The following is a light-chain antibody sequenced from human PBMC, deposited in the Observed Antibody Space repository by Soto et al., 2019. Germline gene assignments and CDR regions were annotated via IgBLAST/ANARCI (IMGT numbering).Light chain of an antibody. CDR3: SSYTSSSAFYV. Sequence: QSVLTQPASVSGSPGQSITISCTGTSSDVGGFNYVSWYQQHPGKAPKLMIYEVIHRPSGVSIRFSGSKSANTAALAISGLQAEDEADYYCSSYTSSSAFYVFGTGTKLTVL. CDR2: EVI. CDR1: SSDVGGFNY. J-gene: IGLJ1*01. V-gene: IGLV2-14*01.